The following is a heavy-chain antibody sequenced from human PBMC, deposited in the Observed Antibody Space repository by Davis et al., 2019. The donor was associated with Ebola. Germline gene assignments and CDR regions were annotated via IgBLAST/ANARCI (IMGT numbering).Heavy chain of an antibody. Sequence: SETLSLTCAVSGDSISSGNWWSWVRQSPGKGLEWIGETYHSGSPNYSPSLKSRVTISVDTSKNQFSLKLSSVTVADTAVYYCARGTGPVDYWGQGTLVTVSS. CDR1: GDSISSGNW. V-gene: IGHV4-4*02. J-gene: IGHJ4*02. CDR3: ARGTGPVDY. D-gene: IGHD1-14*01. CDR2: TYHSGSP.